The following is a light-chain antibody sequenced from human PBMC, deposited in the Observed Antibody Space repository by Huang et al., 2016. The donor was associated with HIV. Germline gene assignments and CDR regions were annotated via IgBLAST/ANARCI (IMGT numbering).Light chain of an antibody. J-gene: IGKJ2*01. V-gene: IGKV3D-15*01. CDR2: GAS. Sequence: EIVMTQSPATLSASPGETVTLACRASQSVNSNLAWLQQKPGQAPRLLIYGASSRAPGLPVRFSGSVSGTDFTLTISSLQSEDFAFYYCQQYNDWPPDPTFGQGTKLDIK. CDR3: QQYNDWPPDPT. CDR1: QSVNSN.